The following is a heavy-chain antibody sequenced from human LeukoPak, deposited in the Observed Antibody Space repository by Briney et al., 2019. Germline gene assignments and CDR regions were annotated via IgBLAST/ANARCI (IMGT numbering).Heavy chain of an antibody. CDR1: GGSISSGDYY. Sequence: PSETLSLTCTVSGGSISSGDYYWSWIRQPPGKGLEWIGYIYYSGSTYYNPSLKSRVTISVDTSKNQFSLKLSSATAADTAVYYCARVEYSYAAAPFDYWGQGTLVTVSS. CDR3: ARVEYSYAAAPFDY. V-gene: IGHV4-30-4*01. D-gene: IGHD5-18*01. J-gene: IGHJ4*02. CDR2: IYYSGST.